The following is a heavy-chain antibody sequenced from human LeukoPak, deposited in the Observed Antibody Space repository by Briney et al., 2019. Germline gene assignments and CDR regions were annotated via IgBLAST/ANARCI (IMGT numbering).Heavy chain of an antibody. V-gene: IGHV3-21*06. CDR1: GFTFGAYT. D-gene: IGHD3-22*01. CDR2: IFSRSESI. Sequence: GGSLRLSCAASGFTFGAYTINWVRQAPGKGLEWVSCIFSRSESILYADSVKGRFTISRDNAKNLLYLQMDSLRVEDTAVYYCARDGHPYYYDSSGYPHYFDYWGQGTLVTVSS. J-gene: IGHJ4*02. CDR3: ARDGHPYYYDSSGYPHYFDY.